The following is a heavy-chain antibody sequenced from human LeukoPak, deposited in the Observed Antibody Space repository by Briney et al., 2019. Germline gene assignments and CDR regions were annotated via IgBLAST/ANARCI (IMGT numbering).Heavy chain of an antibody. V-gene: IGHV3-53*01. D-gene: IGHD1-14*01. CDR3: ARGVEPLAANTLAY. Sequence: GGSLRLSCAAPGFTVITNDMTWVRQAPGKGLEWVSVLYSDGNTKYADSVQGRFAISRDNSKNTLYLEMNSLSPDDTAVYYCARGVEPLAANTLAYWGQGTLVTVSS. CDR2: LYSDGNT. CDR1: GFTVITND. J-gene: IGHJ4*02.